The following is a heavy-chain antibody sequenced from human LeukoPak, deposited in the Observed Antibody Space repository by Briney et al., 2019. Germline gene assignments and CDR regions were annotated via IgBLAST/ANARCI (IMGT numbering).Heavy chain of an antibody. CDR1: GGSISSSSYY. CDR3: ARGITMIAVVIHDWYFDL. CDR2: IYYSRST. D-gene: IGHD3-22*01. Sequence: SETLSLTCTVSGGSISSSSYYWGWIRQPPGKGLERIGSIYYSRSTSYNPSLKSRVTISVDTSKNQFSLKLSSVTAADTAVYYCARGITMIAVVIHDWYFDLWGRGTLVTVSS. J-gene: IGHJ2*01. V-gene: IGHV4-39*01.